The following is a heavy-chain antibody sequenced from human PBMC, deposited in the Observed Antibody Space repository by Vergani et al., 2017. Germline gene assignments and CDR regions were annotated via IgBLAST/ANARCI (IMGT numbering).Heavy chain of an antibody. D-gene: IGHD3-3*01. J-gene: IGHJ3*02. CDR1: GGTFSSYA. Sequence: QVQLVQSGAEVKKPGSSVKVSCKASGGTFSSYAISWVRQAPGQGLEWMGRIIPILGTANYAQKFQGRVTINAAESTSTAYMELSSLRSEDTAVYYCATAITIFGVVLDAFDIWGQGTMVTVSS. CDR2: IIPILGTA. CDR3: ATAITIFGVVLDAFDI. V-gene: IGHV1-69*11.